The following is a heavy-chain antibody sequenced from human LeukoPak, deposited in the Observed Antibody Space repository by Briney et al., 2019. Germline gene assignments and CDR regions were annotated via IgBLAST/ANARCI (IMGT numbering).Heavy chain of an antibody. D-gene: IGHD3-22*01. J-gene: IGHJ4*02. Sequence: ASVKVSCKASGYTFTSYGISWVRQAPGQGLEWMGWISAYNGNTNYAQKFQGRVTMTRDTSISTAYMELSRLRSDDTAVYYCARAYYDSSGYNFDYWGQGTLVTVSS. CDR3: ARAYYDSSGYNFDY. CDR1: GYTFTSYG. CDR2: ISAYNGNT. V-gene: IGHV1-18*01.